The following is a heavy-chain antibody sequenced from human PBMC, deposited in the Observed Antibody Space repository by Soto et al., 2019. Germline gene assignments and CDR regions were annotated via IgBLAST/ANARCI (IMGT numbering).Heavy chain of an antibody. CDR1: GYTFTGYY. V-gene: IGHV1-2*04. CDR3: ARGSSSYYYYMDV. Sequence: ASVKVSCKASGYTFTGYYMHWVRQAPGQGLEWMGWINPNSGGTNYAQEFQGWVTMTRDTSISTAYMELSRLRSDDTAVYYCARGSSSYYYYMDVWGKGTTVTVSS. CDR2: INPNSGGT. J-gene: IGHJ6*03.